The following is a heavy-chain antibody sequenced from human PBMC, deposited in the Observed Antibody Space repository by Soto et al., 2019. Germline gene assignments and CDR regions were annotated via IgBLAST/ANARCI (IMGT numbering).Heavy chain of an antibody. CDR2: ISSNGVGT. CDR3: ARRARPDFFSMDV. V-gene: IGHV3-64*01. D-gene: IGHD6-6*01. Sequence: EVQLAESGGGMAQPGGSLRLSCAASGFTLSGYAMDWVRQAPGKGLEYVSGISSNGVGTYYANSVQGRFTISRDNSMNTVYLQMGSLRPEDMAVYYCARRARPDFFSMDVWGKGTTVTVS. J-gene: IGHJ6*03. CDR1: GFTLSGYA.